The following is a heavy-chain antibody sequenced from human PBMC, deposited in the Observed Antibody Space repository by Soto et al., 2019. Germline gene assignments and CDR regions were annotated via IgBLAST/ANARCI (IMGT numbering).Heavy chain of an antibody. V-gene: IGHV5-51*01. CDR2: IYPGDSDT. D-gene: IGHD2-15*01. CDR1: GYSFTSYL. J-gene: IGHJ6*02. CDR3: AKQDCSGGSCYSHGYYYVMDV. Sequence: GESLKISCKGSGYSFTSYLIGWVRQMPGKGLEWMGIIYPGDSDTRYSPSFQGQVTISADKSISTAYLQWSSLKASDTAMYYCAKQDCSGGSCYSHGYYYVMDVWGQGTTVTVSS.